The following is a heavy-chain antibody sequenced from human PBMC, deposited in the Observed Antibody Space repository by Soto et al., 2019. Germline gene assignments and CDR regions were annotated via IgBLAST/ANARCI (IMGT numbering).Heavy chain of an antibody. Sequence: PGGSLRLSCAASGLTFSNYDMHWVRQAPGKGLEWVAAISYDGSNKYYVDSVKGRFTISRDNSKNTLYLQMNSLRAGDTAVYYCAKGSYSGIYSDFDYWGQGTLVTVSS. D-gene: IGHD1-26*01. CDR3: AKGSYSGIYSDFDY. CDR1: GLTFSNYD. CDR2: ISYDGSNK. J-gene: IGHJ4*02. V-gene: IGHV3-30*18.